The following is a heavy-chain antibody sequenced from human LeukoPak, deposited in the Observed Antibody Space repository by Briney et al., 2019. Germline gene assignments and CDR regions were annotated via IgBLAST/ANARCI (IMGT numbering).Heavy chain of an antibody. CDR2: ISSSGNT. J-gene: IGHJ4*02. V-gene: IGHV3-23*01. D-gene: IGHD6-13*01. CDR3: VKGRISEDGLDF. Sequence: GGYLRLSCAASGFTFSRSAMTWVRQTPGKGLDWVSSISSSGNTYYSDSVKGRFTISRDNSKNMLYLKMNSLRAEDTAVYYCVKGRISEDGLDFWGQGTLVTVSS. CDR1: GFTFSRSA.